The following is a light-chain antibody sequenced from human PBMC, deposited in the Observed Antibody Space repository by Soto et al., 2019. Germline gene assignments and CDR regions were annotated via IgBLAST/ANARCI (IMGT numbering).Light chain of an antibody. J-gene: IGKJ5*01. V-gene: IGKV1-39*01. CDR3: QQDYSTLAT. CDR1: ESISRH. Sequence: DIQMSQSPSSLSASVGDRVTITCRATESISRHLNWYQQKPGRAPDLLIYAASTLQNGVPSRFTGSGSGTEFTLTITGLQLEDFATYYCQQDYSTLATFGQGTRLEIK. CDR2: AAS.